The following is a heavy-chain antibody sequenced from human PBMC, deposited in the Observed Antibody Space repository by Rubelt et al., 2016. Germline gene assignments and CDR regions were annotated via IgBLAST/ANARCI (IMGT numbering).Heavy chain of an antibody. Sequence: IYHSGSTYYNPSLKSRVTISVDTSKNQFSLKLSSVTAADTAVYYCARGQGTRVGRDGYIENYPLKNWYFDLWGRGTLVTVSS. CDR2: IYHSGST. V-gene: IGHV4-30-2*04. J-gene: IGHJ2*01. D-gene: IGHD5-24*01. CDR3: ARGQGTRVGRDGYIENYPLKNWYFDL.